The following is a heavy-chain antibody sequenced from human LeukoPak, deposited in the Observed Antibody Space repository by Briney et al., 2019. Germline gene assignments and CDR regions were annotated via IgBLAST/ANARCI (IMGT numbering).Heavy chain of an antibody. D-gene: IGHD5-18*01. CDR3: ARGLVGSYGYRAFDY. CDR1: GYTFTRYD. V-gene: IGHV1-8*01. J-gene: IGHJ4*02. CDR2: MNPNSGNT. Sequence: ASVKVSCKASGYTFTRYDFNWVRQATGQGLEWMGWMNPNSGNTGYAQKFQGRVTMTRNTSISTAYMELSSLRSEDTAVYYCARGLVGSYGYRAFDYWGQGTLVTVSS.